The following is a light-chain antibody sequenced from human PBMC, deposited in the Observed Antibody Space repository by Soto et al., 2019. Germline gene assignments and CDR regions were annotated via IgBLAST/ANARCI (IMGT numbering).Light chain of an antibody. Sequence: EIVLTQSPGTLSLSPGERATLSCRASHSVYSNYIAWYQKKPGQAPRLLVYDASSRATGIPDRFSGSGSGTDFTLTISSLETEDFAVYAWQQYGSLGTVGQVPKLEI. CDR3: QQYGSLGT. CDR1: HSVYSNY. CDR2: DAS. V-gene: IGKV3-20*01. J-gene: IGKJ2*01.